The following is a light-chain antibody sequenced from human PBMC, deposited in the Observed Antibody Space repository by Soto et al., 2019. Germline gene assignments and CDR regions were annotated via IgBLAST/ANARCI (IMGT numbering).Light chain of an antibody. Sequence: QRTQSPSTMSAAVGDRFTSTRLASQSISSWLAWYQQKPGKAGKLLIYDAYSLESGVTSRFSGSGSGTEFTLTISSLQPDDFATYYCQPYNSYSWTFGQGTQVDIK. CDR2: DAY. CDR3: QPYNSYSWT. V-gene: IGKV1-5*01. CDR1: QSISSW. J-gene: IGKJ1*01.